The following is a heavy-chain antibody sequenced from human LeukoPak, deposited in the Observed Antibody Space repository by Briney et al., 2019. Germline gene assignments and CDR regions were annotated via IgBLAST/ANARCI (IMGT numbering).Heavy chain of an antibody. CDR3: ARAYGDTDY. V-gene: IGHV3-53*01. J-gene: IGHJ4*02. Sequence: XVRQAPGKGLEWVSVIYSGGSTYYADSVKGRFTISRDNSKNRPYLQMNSLRAEDTAVYYCARAYGDTDYWGQGTLVTVSS. CDR2: IYSGGST. D-gene: IGHD3-10*01.